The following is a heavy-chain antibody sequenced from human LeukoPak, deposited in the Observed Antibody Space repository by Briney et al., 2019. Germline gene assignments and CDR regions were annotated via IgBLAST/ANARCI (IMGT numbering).Heavy chain of an antibody. J-gene: IGHJ4*02. CDR3: ARGGHYYGSGSYYTFDY. V-gene: IGHV3-53*01. Sequence: GXXLRLSXAASGFTVSSNYMSWVRQAPGKGLEWVSVIYSVCSTYYADSVKRLFTISRDNSKNTLYLQMNSLRAEDTAVYYCARGGHYYGSGSYYTFDYWGQGTLVTVSS. CDR1: GFTVSSNY. CDR2: IYSVCST. D-gene: IGHD3-10*01.